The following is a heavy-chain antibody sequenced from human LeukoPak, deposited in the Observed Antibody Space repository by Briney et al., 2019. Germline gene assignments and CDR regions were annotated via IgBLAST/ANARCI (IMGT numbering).Heavy chain of an antibody. D-gene: IGHD4-17*01. J-gene: IGHJ4*02. Sequence: PGGSLRLSCAASGFTFRSYGMHWVRQAPGKGLEWVAVVSYDGSNKYYADSVKGRFTISRDNSKNTVYLQMNSLRAEDTAVYYYEKDPDYGDSDWGQGTLVTVTS. CDR1: GFTFRSYG. CDR3: EKDPDYGDSD. V-gene: IGHV3-30*18. CDR2: VSYDGSNK.